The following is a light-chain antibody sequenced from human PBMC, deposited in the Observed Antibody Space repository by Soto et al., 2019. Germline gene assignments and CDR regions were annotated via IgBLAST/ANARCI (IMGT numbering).Light chain of an antibody. CDR1: SSDVGSYNL. CDR2: EGS. J-gene: IGLJ2*01. Sequence: QSALTQPASVSGSPGQSITISCTGTSSDVGSYNLVSWYQQHPGKAPKLMIYEGSKRPSGVSNRFSGSKSANTASLTISGLQAEDEADYYCCSYAGSSTSHVVFGGGTKVTVL. V-gene: IGLV2-23*01. CDR3: CSYAGSSTSHVV.